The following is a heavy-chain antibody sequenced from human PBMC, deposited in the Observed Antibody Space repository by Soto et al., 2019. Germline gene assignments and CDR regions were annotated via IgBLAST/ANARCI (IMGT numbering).Heavy chain of an antibody. CDR1: GFTFSSYD. CDR2: IGTAGDT. J-gene: IGHJ4*02. Sequence: LRLSCAASGFTFSSYDMHWVRQATGKGLEWVSSIGTAGDTYYPGSVKGRFTISRENAKNSLYLQMNSLRAGVTAVYYCARKGNYGDYDYFDCWGQGTLVTVSS. V-gene: IGHV3-13*01. D-gene: IGHD4-17*01. CDR3: ARKGNYGDYDYFDC.